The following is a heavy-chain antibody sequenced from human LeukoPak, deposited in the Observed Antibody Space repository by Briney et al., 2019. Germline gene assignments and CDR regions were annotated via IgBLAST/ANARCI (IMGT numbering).Heavy chain of an antibody. Sequence: SETLSLTCTVSGYSISSGYYWGWIRQPPGKGLEWIGSIYHSGTTYYNPSLKSRVTISVDTSKNQFSLKLSSVTAADTAVYYCARVSGYDWESFYDYWGQGTLVTVSS. J-gene: IGHJ4*02. V-gene: IGHV4-38-2*02. D-gene: IGHD5-12*01. CDR2: IYHSGTT. CDR3: ARVSGYDWESFYDY. CDR1: GYSISSGYY.